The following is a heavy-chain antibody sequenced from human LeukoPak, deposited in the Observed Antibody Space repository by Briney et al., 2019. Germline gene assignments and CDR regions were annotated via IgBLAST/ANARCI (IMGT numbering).Heavy chain of an antibody. CDR3: AKDQYSSGWYDY. V-gene: IGHV3-23*01. CDR1: GFTFSSYA. J-gene: IGHJ4*02. CDR2: ISGSGGST. Sequence: PGGSLRLSCAASGFTFSSYAMSWVRQAPGKGLEWASAISGSGGSTYYADSVKGRFTISRDNSKNTLYLQMNSLRAEDTAVYYCAKDQYSSGWYDYWGQGTLVTVSS. D-gene: IGHD6-19*01.